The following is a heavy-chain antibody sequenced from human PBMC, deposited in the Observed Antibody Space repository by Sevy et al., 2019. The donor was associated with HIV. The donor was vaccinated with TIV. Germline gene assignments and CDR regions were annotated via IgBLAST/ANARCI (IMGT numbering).Heavy chain of an antibody. Sequence: SETLPLTCTVSGGSITSYYWSWIRQPPGNGLEWIGHIYNNGNTNYNPYLRSRVTISVDRSKNQFSLNLSSVTAADTAVYYCAKVTYYYDSRGYPNYYFDYWGQGTLVTVSS. CDR1: GGSITSYY. CDR3: AKVTYYYDSRGYPNYYFDY. J-gene: IGHJ4*02. D-gene: IGHD3-22*01. V-gene: IGHV4-59*13. CDR2: IYNNGNT.